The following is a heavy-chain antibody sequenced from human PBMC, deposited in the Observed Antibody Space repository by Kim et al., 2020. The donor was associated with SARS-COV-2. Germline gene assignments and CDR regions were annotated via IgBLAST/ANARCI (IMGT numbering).Heavy chain of an antibody. CDR1: GGSISSYY. D-gene: IGHD5-18*01. J-gene: IGHJ6*02. V-gene: IGHV4-59*01. CDR3: ARDQSGYSYGYATYYYYGMDV. CDR2: IYYSGST. Sequence: SETLSLTCTVSGGSISSYYWSWIRQPPGKGLEWIGYIYYSGSTNYNPSLKSRVTISVDTSKNQFSLKLSSVTAADTAVYYCARDQSGYSYGYATYYYYGMDVWGQGTTVTVSS.